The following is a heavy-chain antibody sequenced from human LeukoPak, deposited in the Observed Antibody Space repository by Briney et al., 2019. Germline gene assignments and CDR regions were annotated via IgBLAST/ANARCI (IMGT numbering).Heavy chain of an antibody. D-gene: IGHD3-22*01. CDR1: GYTFTSYD. V-gene: IGHV1-8*03. CDR3: ARGKGYYDSSGYLNWFDP. Sequence: ASVKVSCKASGYTFTSYDINWVRQATGQGLEWMGWMNPNSGNTGYAQKFQGRVTITRNTSISTAYMELSSLRSEDTAVYYCARGKGYYDSSGYLNWFDPWGQGTLVTVSS. CDR2: MNPNSGNT. J-gene: IGHJ5*02.